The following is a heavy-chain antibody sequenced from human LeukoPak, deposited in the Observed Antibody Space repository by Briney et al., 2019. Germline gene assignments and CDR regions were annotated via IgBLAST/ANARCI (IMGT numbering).Heavy chain of an antibody. CDR2: IYYSGST. CDR3: ARIAAAGQTFQH. J-gene: IGHJ1*01. Sequence: PSETLSLTCTVSGVSISSYYWSWIRQPPGKGLEWIGYIYYSGSTNYNPSLKSRGTISVDTSKNQFSLKLSSVTAADTAVYYCARIAAAGQTFQHWGQGTLVTVCS. CDR1: GVSISSYY. D-gene: IGHD6-13*01. V-gene: IGHV4-59*01.